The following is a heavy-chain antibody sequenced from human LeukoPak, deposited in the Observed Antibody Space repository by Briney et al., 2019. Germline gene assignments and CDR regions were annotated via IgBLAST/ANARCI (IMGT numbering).Heavy chain of an antibody. CDR2: INHSGST. D-gene: IGHD2-2*02. CDR1: GGSISSGGYY. J-gene: IGHJ6*03. V-gene: IGHV4-30-2*01. Sequence: PSQTLSLTCTVSGGSISSGGYYWSWIRQPPGKGLEWIGEINHSGSTNYNPSLKSRVTISVDTSKNQFSLKLSSVTAADTAVYYCARGRSGYCSSTSCYTNRRAAYMDVWGKGTTVTVSS. CDR3: ARGRSGYCSSTSCYTNRRAAYMDV.